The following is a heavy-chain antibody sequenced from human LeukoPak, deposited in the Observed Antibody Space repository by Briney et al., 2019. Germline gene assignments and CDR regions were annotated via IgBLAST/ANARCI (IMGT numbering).Heavy chain of an antibody. D-gene: IGHD6-19*01. CDR3: TRAVAGHPD. Sequence: SATLSLTCAVSGVAFSNSYWSWVRPSPRQGVEWIGEINHSGYTNYNPSLKSRVTMSIDTSKNQFSLLLTSVTAADAGVYYCTRAVAGHPDWGQGTLVTVSS. CDR1: GVAFSNSY. J-gene: IGHJ4*02. CDR2: INHSGYT. V-gene: IGHV4-34*01.